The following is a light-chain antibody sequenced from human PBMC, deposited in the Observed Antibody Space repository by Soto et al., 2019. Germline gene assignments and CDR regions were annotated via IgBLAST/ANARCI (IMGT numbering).Light chain of an antibody. CDR1: SSDIGKYDR. Sequence: QSALTQPPSVSGSPGQSVTISCTGTSSDIGKYDRVSWYQLPPGKAPKLIIYEVTNRPSGVPARFSGSKSGNTASLTISGLQAEDEADYYCSSYISTSRYVLGAGTKVTVL. J-gene: IGLJ1*01. CDR3: SSYISTSRYV. V-gene: IGLV2-18*02. CDR2: EVT.